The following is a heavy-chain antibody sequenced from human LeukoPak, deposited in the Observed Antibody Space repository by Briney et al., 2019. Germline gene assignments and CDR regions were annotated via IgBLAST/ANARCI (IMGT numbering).Heavy chain of an antibody. CDR2: INHSGST. Sequence: KPSETLSLTCAVYGGSFSGYYWSWIRQPPGKGLEWIGEINHSGSTNYNPSLKSRVTISVDTSKNQFSLKLSSVTAADTAVYYCARIMVRGVISYYYYYYMDVWGKGTTVTISS. D-gene: IGHD3-10*01. V-gene: IGHV4-34*01. CDR1: GGSFSGYY. J-gene: IGHJ6*03. CDR3: ARIMVRGVISYYYYYYMDV.